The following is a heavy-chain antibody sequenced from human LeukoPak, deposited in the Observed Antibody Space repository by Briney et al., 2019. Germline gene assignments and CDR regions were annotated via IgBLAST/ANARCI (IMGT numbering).Heavy chain of an antibody. CDR3: ACYGIAPPY. CDR1: GFTFTSYG. V-gene: IGHV3-33*03. D-gene: IGHD2-15*01. J-gene: IGHJ4*02. CDR2: IWYDGSNK. Sequence: GTSLRLSCAASGFTFTSYGMHWVRQAPGKGLEWVAVIWYDGSNKYYVDSVKGQFTISRDNAKNTLYLQMNSLRTEDTAVYYCACYGIAPPYWGQGTLVTVSS.